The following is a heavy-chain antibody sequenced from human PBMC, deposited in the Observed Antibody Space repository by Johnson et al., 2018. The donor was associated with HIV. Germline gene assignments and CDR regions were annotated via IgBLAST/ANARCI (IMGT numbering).Heavy chain of an antibody. Sequence: QVQLVESGGGVVQPGGPLRLSCAASGFIFRTIGMHWVRQAPGKGLEWVSYISSSGSTIYYADSVTGRFTISRDNSKNTQYLQMNSLRVEDTAVYYCAKGVGGSSLFPVAFDIWGQGTMVTVSS. V-gene: IGHV3-NL1*01. CDR1: GFIFRTIG. J-gene: IGHJ3*02. D-gene: IGHD6-6*01. CDR3: AKGVGGSSLFPVAFDI. CDR2: ISSSGSTI.